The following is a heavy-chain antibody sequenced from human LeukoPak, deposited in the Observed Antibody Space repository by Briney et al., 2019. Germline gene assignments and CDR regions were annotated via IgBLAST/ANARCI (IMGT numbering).Heavy chain of an antibody. V-gene: IGHV3-7*01. J-gene: IGHJ5*02. Sequence: GGSLRLSCAASGFTFSSYWMSWVRQAPGKGLEWVANIKQDGSEKYYVDSVKGRFTISRDNAKNSLYLQMNSLRAEDTAVYYCARDLQGSSWFREWFDPWGQGTLVTVSS. CDR2: IKQDGSEK. CDR3: ARDLQGSSWFREWFDP. D-gene: IGHD6-13*01. CDR1: GFTFSSYW.